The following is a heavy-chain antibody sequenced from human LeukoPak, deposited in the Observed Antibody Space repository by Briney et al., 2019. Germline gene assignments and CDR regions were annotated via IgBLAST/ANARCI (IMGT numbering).Heavy chain of an antibody. Sequence: GGSLRPSCAASGFTFSSYSMNWVRQAPGKGLEWVSYISSSSSTIYYADSVKGRFTIPRDNAKNSLYLPMISLRAEDTAVYYCARDFHSYYYGSGSPLVWFDPWGQGTLVTVSS. V-gene: IGHV3-48*04. CDR2: ISSSSSTI. CDR3: ARDFHSYYYGSGSPLVWFDP. D-gene: IGHD3-10*01. CDR1: GFTFSSYS. J-gene: IGHJ5*02.